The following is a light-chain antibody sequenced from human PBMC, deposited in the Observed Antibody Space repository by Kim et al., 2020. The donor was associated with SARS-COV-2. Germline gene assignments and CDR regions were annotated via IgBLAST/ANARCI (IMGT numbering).Light chain of an antibody. CDR1: SGHSSYA. J-gene: IGLJ3*02. CDR2: LNCDGSH. Sequence: ASVKLTCTLSSGHSSYAIAWHQQQPEKGPRYLMKLNCDGSHSKGDGIPDRFSGSSAGAERYLTISSLQSEDEADYYCQTWGTGIWVFGGGTQLTVL. V-gene: IGLV4-69*01. CDR3: QTWGTGIWV.